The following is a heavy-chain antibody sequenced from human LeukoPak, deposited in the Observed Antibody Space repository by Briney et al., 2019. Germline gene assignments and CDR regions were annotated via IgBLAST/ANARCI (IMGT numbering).Heavy chain of an antibody. J-gene: IGHJ5*02. V-gene: IGHV4-39*01. CDR3: ARGQQLFDP. CDR1: GGSISSSSYY. D-gene: IGHD6-13*01. Sequence: SETLSLTCTVSGGSISSSSYYWGWIRQPPGKGLEWIGSIYYSGSTYYNPSLKSPVTISVDTSKDQFPLKLSSATAADTAVYYCARGQQLFDPWGQGTLVTVSS. CDR2: IYYSGST.